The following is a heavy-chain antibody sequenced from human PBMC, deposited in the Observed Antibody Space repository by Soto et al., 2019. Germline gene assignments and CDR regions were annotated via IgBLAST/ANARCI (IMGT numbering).Heavy chain of an antibody. CDR3: ARGPTGWYGYDY. V-gene: IGHV3-74*01. Sequence: EVQLVESGGGLVQPGGSLRLSCVASGFTFRSSWMPWFPKAPGRGLVWVSRINGDATTKNNAEYAKGRFTIARDNAENTLYLQMDSLTAEDTAVYYCARGPTGWYGYDYWGQGTLLTVSS. J-gene: IGHJ4*02. CDR1: GFTFRSSW. D-gene: IGHD6-19*01. CDR2: INGDATTK.